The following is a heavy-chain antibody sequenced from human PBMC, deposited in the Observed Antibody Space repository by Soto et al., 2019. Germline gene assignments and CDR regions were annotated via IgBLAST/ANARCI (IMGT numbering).Heavy chain of an antibody. CDR2: IYYSGST. Sequence: PSETLSLTCTVSGGSISSGGYYWSWIRQHPGKGLEWIGYIYYSGSTYYNPSLKSRVTISVDTSKNQFSLKLSSVTAADTAVYYCARFRSPQIIDSSGSWLRWGQGTRVNVSS. CDR3: ARFRSPQIIDSSGSWLR. CDR1: GGSISSGGYY. D-gene: IGHD3-22*01. J-gene: IGHJ4*02. V-gene: IGHV4-31*03.